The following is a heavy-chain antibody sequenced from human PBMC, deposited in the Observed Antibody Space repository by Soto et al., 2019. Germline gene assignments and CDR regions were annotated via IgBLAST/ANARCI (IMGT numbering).Heavy chain of an antibody. J-gene: IGHJ4*02. CDR2: ISGSGGST. V-gene: IGHV3-23*01. Sequence: EVQLLESGGGLVQPRGSLRLSCAASGFTFSSYAMSWVRQAPGKGLEWVSAISGSGGSTYYADSVKGRFTISRDNSKNTLYLQMNSLRAEDTAVYYCARHSLNLNDGLDYWGQGTLVTVSS. D-gene: IGHD1-1*01. CDR1: GFTFSSYA. CDR3: ARHSLNLNDGLDY.